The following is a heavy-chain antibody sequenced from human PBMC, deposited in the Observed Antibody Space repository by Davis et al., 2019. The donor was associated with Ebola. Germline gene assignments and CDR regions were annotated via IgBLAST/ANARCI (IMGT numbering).Heavy chain of an antibody. Sequence: PSETLSLTCTVSGYSISAGYYWGWIRQPPGKGLEWIGSIYHSGRTYYNPSLKSRVTISVDTSKNQFSLKLSSVTAADTAVYYCAREKAYYNNGLDVWGQGTTVTVSS. CDR1: GYSISAGYY. J-gene: IGHJ6*02. CDR2: IYHSGRT. CDR3: AREKAYYNNGLDV. V-gene: IGHV4-38-2*02.